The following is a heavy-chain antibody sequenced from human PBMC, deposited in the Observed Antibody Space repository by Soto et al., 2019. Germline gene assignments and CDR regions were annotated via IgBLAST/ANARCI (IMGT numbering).Heavy chain of an antibody. Sequence: PGGSLRLSCAASGFTFSSYSMNWVRQAPGKGLEWVSSISSSSSYIYYADSVKGRFTISRDNAKNSLYLQMNSLRAEDTAVYYCAGPDYDILTGYFYFDYWGQGTLVTVSS. CDR1: GFTFSSYS. J-gene: IGHJ4*02. D-gene: IGHD3-9*01. CDR2: ISSSSSYI. V-gene: IGHV3-21*01. CDR3: AGPDYDILTGYFYFDY.